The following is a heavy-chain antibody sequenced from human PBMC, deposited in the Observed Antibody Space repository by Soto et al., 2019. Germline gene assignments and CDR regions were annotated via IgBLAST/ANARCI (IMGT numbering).Heavy chain of an antibody. CDR2: SSAYNGDT. J-gene: IGHJ6*02. D-gene: IGHD2-15*01. V-gene: IGHV1-18*04. CDR1: GYPFTSSS. Sequence: QVQLVQSGAEVKEPGASVKVSCKASGYPFTSSSFSWVRQAPGQGLEWWGWSSAYNGDTRYAQKFQGRVTMTADPYTDTAYMELRNLRSDDTGVYYCAREGAVVGSAVYYGMDVWGQGTMVTVS. CDR3: AREGAVVGSAVYYGMDV.